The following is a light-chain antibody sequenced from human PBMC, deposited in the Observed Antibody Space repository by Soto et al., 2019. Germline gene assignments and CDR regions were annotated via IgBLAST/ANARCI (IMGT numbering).Light chain of an antibody. CDR3: QQYGSSPIT. J-gene: IGKJ5*01. V-gene: IGKV3-20*01. Sequence: EIVLTQSPATLSLSPGEIATLSCRASQSVSSSYLAWYQQKPGQAPRILIYGESSRATGIPDRLSGSGSGTDLNLTISRLEPEDFAVYYCQQYGSSPITFGQGTRLEIK. CDR2: GES. CDR1: QSVSSSY.